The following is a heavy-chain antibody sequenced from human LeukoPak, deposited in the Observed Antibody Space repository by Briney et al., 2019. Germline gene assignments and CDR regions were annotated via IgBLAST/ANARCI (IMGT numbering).Heavy chain of an antibody. D-gene: IGHD5-18*01. J-gene: IGHJ4*02. Sequence: GGSLRLSCAASGFIVSSNYMSWVRQAPGKGLEWVSVIYSGGSTYYADSVKGRFTISRDNSKNTLYLQMNSLRAEDTAVYYCARTDTAMVYFDYWGQGTLVTVSS. CDR3: ARTDTAMVYFDY. CDR2: IYSGGST. CDR1: GFIVSSNY. V-gene: IGHV3-53*01.